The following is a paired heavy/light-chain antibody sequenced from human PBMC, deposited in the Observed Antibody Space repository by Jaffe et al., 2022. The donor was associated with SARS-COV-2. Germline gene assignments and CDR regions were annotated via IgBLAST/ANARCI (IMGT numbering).Light chain of an antibody. V-gene: IGKV1-6*01. J-gene: IGKJ2*01. Sequence: AIQMTQSPSSLSASVGDRVTITCRASQGIRNDLGWYQQKPGKAPKLLIYAASSLHSGVPSRFSGSGSGTDFTLTISSLQPEDFATYYCLQDYNYPYTFGQGTKLEIK. CDR1: QGIRND. CDR3: LQDYNYPYT. CDR2: AAS.
Heavy chain of an antibody. CDR3: AREGGGGDDHSYFDY. D-gene: IGHD2-21*01. J-gene: IGHJ4*02. V-gene: IGHV1-69*01. CDR1: GGTFSNFA. Sequence: QVQLVQSGAEVKKPGSSVKISCKASGGTFSNFAISWVRQAPGQGLEWMGGIIPIFGKASYAQKFMGRVTITADESTSTDYMELNSLRSEDTAVYYCAREGGGGDDHSYFDYWGQGTLVTVSS. CDR2: IIPIFGKA.